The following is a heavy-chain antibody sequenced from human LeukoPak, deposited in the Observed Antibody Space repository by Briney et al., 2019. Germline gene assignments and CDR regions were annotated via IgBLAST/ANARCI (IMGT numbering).Heavy chain of an antibody. CDR2: IYYSGST. V-gene: IGHV4-59*01. CDR3: ARVDYGSGSYRFDP. J-gene: IGHJ5*02. CDR1: GGSISNYY. Sequence: KPSETLSLTCTVSGGSISNYYWSWIRQPPGKGLEWIGYIYYSGSTNYNPSLKSRVTISVDTSKNQFSLKLSSVTAADTAVYYCARVDYGSGSYRFDPWGQGTLVTVSS. D-gene: IGHD3-10*01.